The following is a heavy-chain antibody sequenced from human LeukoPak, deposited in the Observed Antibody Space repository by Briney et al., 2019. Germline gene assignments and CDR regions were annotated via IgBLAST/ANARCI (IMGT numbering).Heavy chain of an antibody. V-gene: IGHV3-23*01. CDR3: ARGSRVTTRLDAFDI. CDR1: GFTFSSYA. Sequence: GGSLRLSCAASGFTFSSYAMSWVRQAPGKGLEWVSAISGRGDSTYYADSVKGRFTISRDNSKNTLYLQINSLRAEDTAVYYCARGSRVTTRLDAFDIWGQGTMVTVSS. CDR2: ISGRGDST. J-gene: IGHJ3*02. D-gene: IGHD4-17*01.